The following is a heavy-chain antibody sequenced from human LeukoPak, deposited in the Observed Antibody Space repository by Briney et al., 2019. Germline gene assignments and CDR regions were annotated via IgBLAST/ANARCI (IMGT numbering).Heavy chain of an antibody. J-gene: IGHJ4*02. Sequence: ASVKVSCKASGYTFTGYYMHWVRQAPGQGLEWMGWINPNSGGTNYAQKFQGRVTMTRDTSISTAYMELSRLRSDDTAVYYCARAPYYGYVWGSSYYFDYWGQGTLVTVSS. CDR2: INPNSGGT. CDR3: ARAPYYGYVWGSSYYFDY. D-gene: IGHD3-16*01. CDR1: GYTFTGYY. V-gene: IGHV1-2*02.